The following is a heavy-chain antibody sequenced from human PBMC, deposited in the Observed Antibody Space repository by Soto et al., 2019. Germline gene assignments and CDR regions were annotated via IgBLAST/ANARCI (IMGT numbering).Heavy chain of an antibody. CDR1: GFKYTDFA. D-gene: IGHD3-22*01. Sequence: VQLVESGGGEVQPGRSLRHSCAASGFKYTDFALHWVRQAPGKGLEWVAIISYDGSDKYYADSVKGRFVISRDNPKNTLYLEMNSLRPEDTAVYFCARRAWDSYYAIDVWGQGTTVTVFS. V-gene: IGHV3-30*09. CDR2: ISYDGSDK. J-gene: IGHJ6*02. CDR3: ARRAWDSYYAIDV.